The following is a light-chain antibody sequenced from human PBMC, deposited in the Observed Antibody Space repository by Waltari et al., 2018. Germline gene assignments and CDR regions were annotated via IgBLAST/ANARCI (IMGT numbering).Light chain of an antibody. Sequence: SYELTQPPSVSVSPGQTANITCPAAKLGETEVCWYQQRPGQSPVLVIFQDSQRPSGIPDRFSGSNPGNKATLTISGTQPMDEADYYCQAWDSFIVLFGGGTKLTVL. CDR1: KLGETE. V-gene: IGLV3-1*01. CDR3: QAWDSFIVL. J-gene: IGLJ3*02. CDR2: QDS.